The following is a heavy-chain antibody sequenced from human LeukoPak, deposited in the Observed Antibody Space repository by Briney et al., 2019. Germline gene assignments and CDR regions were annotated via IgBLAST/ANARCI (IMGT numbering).Heavy chain of an antibody. V-gene: IGHV3-48*04. CDR1: GFTFSSYN. Sequence: GGSLTLSCAASGFTFSSYNMKWVRPAQGQGLEWVSYISGSSSTKYYADSVKGRFTISRDNAKNSLFLQMNSLRAEDTAVYYCARDYSSGSLNLDYWGQGTRVTVPS. CDR2: ISGSSSTK. J-gene: IGHJ4*02. D-gene: IGHD3-22*01. CDR3: ARDYSSGSLNLDY.